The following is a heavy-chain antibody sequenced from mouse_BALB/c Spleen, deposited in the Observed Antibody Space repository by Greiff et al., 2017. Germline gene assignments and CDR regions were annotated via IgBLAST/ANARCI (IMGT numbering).Heavy chain of an antibody. CDR1: GFSLTSYG. J-gene: IGHJ2*01. CDR2: IWAGGST. Sequence: VKLVESGPGLVAPSQSLSITCTVSGFSLTSYGVHWVRQPPGKGLEWLGVIWAGGSTNYNSALMPRLSISKDNAKSQVFLKMNSLRTDDPAMYCCGRGGWLRTQGYFDDWGEGTALTVSA. V-gene: IGHV2-9*02. D-gene: IGHD2-2*01. CDR3: GRGGWLRTQGYFDD.